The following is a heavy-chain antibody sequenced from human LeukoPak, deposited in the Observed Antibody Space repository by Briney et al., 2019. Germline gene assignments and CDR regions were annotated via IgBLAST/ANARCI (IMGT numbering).Heavy chain of an antibody. CDR1: GYTFTSYY. J-gene: IGHJ6*02. Sequence: ASVKVSCKASGYTFTSYYMHWVRQAPGQGLEWMGIINPSGGSTSYAQKFQGRVTMTRDTSTSTVYMELSSLRSDDTAVYYCATIIKNITSYYSDYYYYGMDVWGQGTTVTVSS. D-gene: IGHD3-9*01. CDR3: ATIIKNITSYYSDYYYYGMDV. CDR2: INPSGGST. V-gene: IGHV1-46*01.